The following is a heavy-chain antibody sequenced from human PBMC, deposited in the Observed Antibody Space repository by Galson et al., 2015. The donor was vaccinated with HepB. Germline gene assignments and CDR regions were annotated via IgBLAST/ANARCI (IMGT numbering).Heavy chain of an antibody. CDR1: GYTFTSYY. Sequence: SVKVSCKASGYTFTSYYMHWVRQAPGQGLEWMRIINPSGGSTSYAQKFQGRVTMTRDTSTSTVYMELSSLRSEDTAVYYCARADLLRWNSRYGMDVWGQGTTVTVSS. J-gene: IGHJ6*02. CDR3: ARADLLRWNSRYGMDV. D-gene: IGHD4-23*01. CDR2: INPSGGST. V-gene: IGHV1-46*01.